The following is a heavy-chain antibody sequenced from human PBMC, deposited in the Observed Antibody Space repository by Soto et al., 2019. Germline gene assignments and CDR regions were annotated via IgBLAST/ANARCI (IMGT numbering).Heavy chain of an antibody. D-gene: IGHD6-6*01. J-gene: IGHJ6*02. CDR3: ARRWQLAPYDGMDV. CDR1: GFTFSSYA. V-gene: IGHV3-30-3*01. Sequence: QVQLVESGGGVVQPGRSLRLSCAASGFTFSSYAMHWVRQAPGKGLEWVAVISYDGSNKYYADSVKGRFTISRDNSKNTLYLQMNSLRAEDTAVYYCARRWQLAPYDGMDVWGQGTTVTVSS. CDR2: ISYDGSNK.